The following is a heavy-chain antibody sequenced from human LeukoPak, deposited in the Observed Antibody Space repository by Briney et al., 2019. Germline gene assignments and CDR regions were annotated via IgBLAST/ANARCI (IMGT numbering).Heavy chain of an antibody. V-gene: IGHV4-59*01. CDR1: GGSISTYY. D-gene: IGHD2-2*02. J-gene: IGHJ4*02. CDR2: IYYSGST. CDR3: ARVRGYTYEDH. Sequence: PSETLSLTCTVSGGSISTYYWSWIRQPPGKGLEWVGYIYYSGSTNYNPSLKSRVTISVDTSKNQFSLKLSSVTAADTAVYYCARVRGYTYEDHWGQGTLVTV.